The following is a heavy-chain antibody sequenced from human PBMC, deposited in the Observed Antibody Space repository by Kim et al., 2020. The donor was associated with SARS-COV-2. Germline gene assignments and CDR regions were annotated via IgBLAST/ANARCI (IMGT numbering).Heavy chain of an antibody. V-gene: IGHV7-4-1*02. J-gene: IGHJ4*02. CDR2: ITTNTGIP. CDR3: ARGPDILTGWDPFEY. D-gene: IGHD3-9*01. CDR1: GYSFTNYA. Sequence: ASVKVSCKTSGYSFTNYAINWVRQAPGQGLEWMGWITTNTGIPTYAQGFTGRFVFSLDTSVSTTYLQISSLKTEDTAVYYCARGPDILTGWDPFEYWGQGTLVTVSS.